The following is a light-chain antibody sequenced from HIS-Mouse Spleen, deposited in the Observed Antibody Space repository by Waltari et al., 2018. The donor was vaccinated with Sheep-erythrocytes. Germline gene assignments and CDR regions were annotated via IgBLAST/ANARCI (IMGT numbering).Light chain of an antibody. CDR1: KLGDKY. CDR2: QDS. V-gene: IGLV3-1*01. CDR3: QAWDSSTWV. Sequence: SYELTQPPSVSVSPGQTASITCSGDKLGDKYACWYQQKPGKSPVLVIYQDSKRPSGIPERFSGANSWNTATLTISGTQAMDEADYYCQAWDSSTWVFGGGTKLTVL. J-gene: IGLJ3*02.